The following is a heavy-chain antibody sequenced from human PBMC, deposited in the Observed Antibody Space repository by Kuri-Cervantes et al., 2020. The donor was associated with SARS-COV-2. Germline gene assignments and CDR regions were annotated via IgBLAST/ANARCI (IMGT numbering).Heavy chain of an antibody. Sequence: GGSLRLSCTASGFTFGDYAMSWVRQAPGKGLEWVGFIRSKAYGGTTEYAASVKGRFTISRDDSKSIAYLQMNSLKTEDTAVYYCTRDDFWSGYYSYWGQGTLVTVSS. CDR1: GFTFGDYA. CDR2: IRSKAYGGTT. CDR3: TRDDFWSGYYSY. J-gene: IGHJ4*02. V-gene: IGHV3-49*04. D-gene: IGHD3-3*01.